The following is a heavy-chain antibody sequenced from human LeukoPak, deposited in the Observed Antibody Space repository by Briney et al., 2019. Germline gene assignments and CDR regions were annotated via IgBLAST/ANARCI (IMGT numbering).Heavy chain of an antibody. Sequence: GGSLRLSCAASGFTFSSYWTSWVRQAPGKGLGWVSNIKQDVREKYCVDSVKGRFTISRDNAKNSLYLQMNSLRAEDTAVYYCARASSGGYSGYDYPPEANCFDPWGQGTLVTVSS. D-gene: IGHD5-12*01. J-gene: IGHJ5*02. CDR3: ARASSGGYSGYDYPPEANCFDP. V-gene: IGHV3-7*03. CDR2: IKQDVREK. CDR1: GFTFSSYW.